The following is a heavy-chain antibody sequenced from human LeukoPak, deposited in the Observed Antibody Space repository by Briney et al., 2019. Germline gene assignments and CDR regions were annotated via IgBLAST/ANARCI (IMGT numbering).Heavy chain of an antibody. Sequence: GGSLRLSCVASGFTFRSYGMHWVRQAPGKGLEWVAVISYDGSNKYYADSVKGRFTISRDNSKNTLYLQMNSLRAEDTAVYYCARDTEYPAEDIVVVPAAPGYWGQGTLVTVSS. CDR1: GFTFRSYG. J-gene: IGHJ4*02. CDR2: ISYDGSNK. D-gene: IGHD2-2*01. CDR3: ARDTEYPAEDIVVVPAAPGY. V-gene: IGHV3-30*19.